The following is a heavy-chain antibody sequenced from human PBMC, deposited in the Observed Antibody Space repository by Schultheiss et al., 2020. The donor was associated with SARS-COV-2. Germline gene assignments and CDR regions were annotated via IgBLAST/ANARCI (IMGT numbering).Heavy chain of an antibody. Sequence: GESLKISCAASGFTFSSYAMSWVRQAPGKGLEWVSAISGSGGSTYYADSVKGRFTISRDNSKNTLYLQMNSLRAEDTAVYCCAKGLPGWAFDYWGQGTLVTVSS. CDR3: AKGLPGWAFDY. V-gene: IGHV3-23*01. CDR1: GFTFSSYA. J-gene: IGHJ4*02. D-gene: IGHD6-19*01. CDR2: ISGSGGST.